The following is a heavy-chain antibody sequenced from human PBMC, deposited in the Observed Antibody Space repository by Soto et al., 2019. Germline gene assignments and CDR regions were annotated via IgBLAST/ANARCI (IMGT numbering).Heavy chain of an antibody. V-gene: IGHV3-30-3*01. Sequence: GSLRLSCVASGFTFSNYPIHWVRQAPGKGLEWVSVISYDGSNKYNADSVKGRFTISRDNSKNTLYLQMSSLRAEDTAVYYCARETSSSFFSSFDYWGQGTLVTVSS. D-gene: IGHD6-6*01. CDR2: ISYDGSNK. CDR3: ARETSSSFFSSFDY. CDR1: GFTFSNYP. J-gene: IGHJ4*02.